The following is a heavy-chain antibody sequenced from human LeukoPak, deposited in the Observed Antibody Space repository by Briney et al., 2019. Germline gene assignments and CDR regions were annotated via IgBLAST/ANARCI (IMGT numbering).Heavy chain of an antibody. CDR1: GGSISSYY. Sequence: PSETLSLTCTVSGGSISSYYWSWIRQPPGKGLEWIGYIYYSGSTNYNPSLKSRVTISVDTSKNQFSLKLSSVTAADTAVYYCARSYYYDSSGSGFDNWGRGTLVTVSS. J-gene: IGHJ4*02. V-gene: IGHV4-59*01. CDR3: ARSYYYDSSGSGFDN. CDR2: IYYSGST. D-gene: IGHD3-22*01.